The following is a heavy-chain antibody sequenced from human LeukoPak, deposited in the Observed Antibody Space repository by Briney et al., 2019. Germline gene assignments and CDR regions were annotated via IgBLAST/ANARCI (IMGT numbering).Heavy chain of an antibody. CDR3: ARVPYYDFWSVIQAYYHYYMDV. V-gene: IGHV3-7*01. Sequence: GGSLRLSCAASGFTFSSYWMSWVRQAPGKGLEWVANIKQDGSEKYYVDSVKGRFTISRDNAKNSLYLQMNSLRAEDTAVYYCARVPYYDFWSVIQAYYHYYMDVWGKGTTVTVSS. D-gene: IGHD3-3*01. J-gene: IGHJ6*03. CDR1: GFTFSSYW. CDR2: IKQDGSEK.